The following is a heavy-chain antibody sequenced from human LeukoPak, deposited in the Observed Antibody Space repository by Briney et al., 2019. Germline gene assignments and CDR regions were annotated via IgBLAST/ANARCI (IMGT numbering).Heavy chain of an antibody. Sequence: GGSLRLSCAASGFSFSDYYISWIRQTPGKGLEWISHISRDASRMSFAASVKGRFTISRDNADHSVLLTMNFLRVHDTATYYCVSHRRGPIMGRFGPGHPFDMWGRGTLVTVS. J-gene: IGHJ3*02. CDR3: VSHRRGPIMGRFGPGHPFDM. CDR2: ISRDASRM. CDR1: GFSFSDYY. V-gene: IGHV3-11*01. D-gene: IGHD2-15*01.